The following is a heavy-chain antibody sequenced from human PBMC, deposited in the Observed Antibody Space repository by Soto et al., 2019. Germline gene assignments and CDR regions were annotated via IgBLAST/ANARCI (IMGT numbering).Heavy chain of an antibody. J-gene: IGHJ5*02. CDR3: ATANGFSLSLQGAWFDP. Sequence: ELQMVESGGGLVQPGRSPRLSCAASGFTFDDYAMHWVRQAPGKGLEWVSGIALDSNKKHYADSVKGRFTISRDNANNSLYLQMDSLRPQDTAFYYCATANGFSLSLQGAWFDPRGQGPLVTVSS. CDR1: GFTFDDYA. CDR2: IALDSNKK. V-gene: IGHV3-9*01. D-gene: IGHD2-8*01.